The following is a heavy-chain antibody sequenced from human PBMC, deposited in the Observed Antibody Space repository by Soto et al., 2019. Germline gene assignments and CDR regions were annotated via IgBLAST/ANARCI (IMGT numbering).Heavy chain of an antibody. D-gene: IGHD6-19*01. CDR2: IRLRHTGGTA. CDR1: GYNFDDYS. V-gene: IGHV3-49*03. J-gene: IGHJ3*02. CDR3: TRQGPSSGGYWPALDM. Sequence: EAQLVDSGGGLVEPGRSLRLSCTGYGYNFDDYSMSYYRQAPGKGLEWVAFIRLRHTGGTAEYAAPVNGRFTMSRDDTRSIGYLQMSYLQTAGTATYFSTRQGPSSGGYWPALDMWGQGTLVIVSS.